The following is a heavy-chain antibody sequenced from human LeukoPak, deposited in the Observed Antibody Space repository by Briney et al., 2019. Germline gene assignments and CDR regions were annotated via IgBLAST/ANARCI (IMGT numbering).Heavy chain of an antibody. CDR3: ARSPTYYYMDV. CDR1: GFTFTSYV. V-gene: IGHV3-30-3*01. J-gene: IGHJ6*03. Sequence: GESLRLSCAASGFTFTSYVIHWVRQPPGKGLEWLAVISYDGTNKYYADSVKGRFTISRDHSKSTVDLQMDSLGGADSAVYYCARSPTYYYMDVWGKGTTVTVSS. CDR2: ISYDGTNK.